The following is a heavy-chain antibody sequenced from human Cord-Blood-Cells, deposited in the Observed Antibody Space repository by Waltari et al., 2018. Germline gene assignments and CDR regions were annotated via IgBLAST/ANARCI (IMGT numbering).Heavy chain of an antibody. V-gene: IGHV1-69*18. D-gene: IGHD2-2*01. CDR2: NIPILGTA. Sequence: QVQLVQSGAEVKKPGSSVTVSCKASGGTFSSYAISWVRQAPGQGLEWMGSNIPILGTANYAQKFQGRVTITADESTSTAYMELSSRRSEDTAVYYCARVLYRTSCYDYWGQGTLVTVSS. CDR3: ARVLYRTSCYDY. J-gene: IGHJ4*02. CDR1: GGTFSSYA.